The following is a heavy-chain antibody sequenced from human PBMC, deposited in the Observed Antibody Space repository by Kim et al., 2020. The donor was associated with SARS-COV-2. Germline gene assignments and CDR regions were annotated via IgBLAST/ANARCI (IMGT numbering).Heavy chain of an antibody. CDR1: GGSFSGYY. CDR3: ARGRRYYYGSGSSYGMDV. V-gene: IGHV4-34*01. J-gene: IGHJ6*02. D-gene: IGHD3-10*01. CDR2: IKHSGST. Sequence: SETLSLTCAVYGGSFSGYYWSWIRQPPGKGLEWIGEIKHSGSTNYNPSLKSRVTISVDTSKNQFSLKLSSVTAADTAVYYCARGRRYYYGSGSSYGMDVWGQGTTVTVSS.